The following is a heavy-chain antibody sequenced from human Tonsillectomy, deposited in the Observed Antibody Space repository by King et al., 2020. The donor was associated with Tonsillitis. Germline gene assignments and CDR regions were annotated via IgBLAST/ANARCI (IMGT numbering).Heavy chain of an antibody. J-gene: IGHJ4*02. CDR3: ARDFITGPRLDGY. CDR2: IGSSSSYI. V-gene: IGHV3-21*01. CDR1: GFTFSSYS. D-gene: IGHD1-20*01. Sequence: VQLVESGGGLVKPGGSLRLSCAASGFTFSSYSMNWVRQAPGKGLEWVSFIGSSSSYIYYADSVKGRFANSRDTAKNSLYLQMTSLRAEDTAVYYCARDFITGPRLDGYWGQGTLVTVSS.